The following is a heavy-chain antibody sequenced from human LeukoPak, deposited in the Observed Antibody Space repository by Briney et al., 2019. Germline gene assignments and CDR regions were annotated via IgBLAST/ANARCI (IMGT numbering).Heavy chain of an antibody. CDR3: ARCWTSTCYHGMDV. CDR2: INPNSGGT. D-gene: IGHD6-13*01. V-gene: IGHV1-2*02. CDR1: RYTFTDYY. Sequence: ASVKVSRKASRYTFTDYYMHWVRQAPGQGLEWMGWINPNSGGTKYAQNFQGRVTMTRDTSINTAYVELSSLRSDDTAVYYCARCWTSTCYHGMDVWGQGTTVTVSS. J-gene: IGHJ6*02.